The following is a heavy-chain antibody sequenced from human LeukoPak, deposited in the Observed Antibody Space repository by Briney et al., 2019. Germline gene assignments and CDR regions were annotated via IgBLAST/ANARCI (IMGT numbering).Heavy chain of an antibody. CDR1: GVSISSGGYS. D-gene: IGHD3-10*01. Sequence: SETLSLTCAVSGVSISSGGYSWRWIRQPPGKGLEWIGYIYYSGSTYYNPSLKSRVTISVDRSKKQFSLKLSSVTAADTAVYYCARYRYYSRAGSFDYWGQGTLVTVSS. CDR3: ARYRYYSRAGSFDY. CDR2: IYYSGST. J-gene: IGHJ4*02. V-gene: IGHV4-30-2*01.